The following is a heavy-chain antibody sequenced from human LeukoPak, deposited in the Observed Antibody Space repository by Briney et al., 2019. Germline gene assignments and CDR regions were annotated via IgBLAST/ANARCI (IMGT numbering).Heavy chain of an antibody. CDR1: GGSISSYY. D-gene: IGHD3-10*01. CDR2: IYHTGST. V-gene: IGHV4-59*08. Sequence: PSETLSLTCTVSGGSISSYYWSWIRQPRGKGLEWIGYIYHTGSTNYNPSLKSRVTISVDTSKNQFSLKLSSVTAADTAVYYCARQGDYYGSGGHFDYWGQGTLVTVSS. CDR3: ARQGDYYGSGGHFDY. J-gene: IGHJ4*02.